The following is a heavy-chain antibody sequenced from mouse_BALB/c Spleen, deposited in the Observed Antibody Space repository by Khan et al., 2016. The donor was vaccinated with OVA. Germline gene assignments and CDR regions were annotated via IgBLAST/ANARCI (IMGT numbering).Heavy chain of an antibody. CDR2: ISYSGST. J-gene: IGHJ3*01. V-gene: IGHV3-2*02. Sequence: EVQLQKSGPGLVKPSQSLSLTCTVTGYSITSDYAWNWIRQFPGNKLEWMGYISYSGSTTYNPSLKSRISITRDTSKNQFFLQLNSVTTEDTATYYCARWFTYWGKGTLVTVSA. CDR3: ARWFTY. CDR1: GYSITSDYA.